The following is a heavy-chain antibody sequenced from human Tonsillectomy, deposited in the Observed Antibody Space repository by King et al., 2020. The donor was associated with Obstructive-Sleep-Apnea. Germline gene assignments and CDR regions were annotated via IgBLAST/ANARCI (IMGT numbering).Heavy chain of an antibody. Sequence: RLQESGPGLVKPSETLSLTCSVSGYSISSGCYWGWIRQPPGKGLEWIGTIYHSGRTYYNPSLTSRGTISVDTSKNQFSLKLSSVTAADTAVYYCARDAKIVGAAQFDYWGQGTLVTVSS. V-gene: IGHV4-38-2*02. CDR3: ARDAKIVGAAQFDY. J-gene: IGHJ4*02. CDR2: IYHSGRT. D-gene: IGHD1-26*01. CDR1: GYSISSGCY.